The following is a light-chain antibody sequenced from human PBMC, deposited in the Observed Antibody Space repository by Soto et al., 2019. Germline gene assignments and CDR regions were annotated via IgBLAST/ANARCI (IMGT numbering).Light chain of an antibody. CDR1: NSNIGNNY. Sequence: QSALTQPPSVSAAAGQKVTISCSGSNSNIGNNYVSWYQQVPGTAPKLLIYNNDKRPSGIPDRFSGSWSGTSATLGITGLQTGDEADYYCGTWDTGLSAGVFGGGTKVTVL. CDR3: GTWDTGLSAGV. J-gene: IGLJ2*01. V-gene: IGLV1-51*01. CDR2: NND.